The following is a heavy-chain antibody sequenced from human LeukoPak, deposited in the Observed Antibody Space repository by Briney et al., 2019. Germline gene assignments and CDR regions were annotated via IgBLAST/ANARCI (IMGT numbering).Heavy chain of an antibody. D-gene: IGHD1-26*01. Sequence: ASVKVSCKASGYTFTSYGISWVRQAPGQGLEWMGWVSTYNGNTKYAQNLQGRVTTTTDTSTSTAYLELRSLRSDDTAMYYCARQSTGSYYSPIDYWGQGTLVTVSS. CDR3: ARQSTGSYYSPIDY. V-gene: IGHV1-18*01. CDR2: VSTYNGNT. J-gene: IGHJ4*02. CDR1: GYTFTSYG.